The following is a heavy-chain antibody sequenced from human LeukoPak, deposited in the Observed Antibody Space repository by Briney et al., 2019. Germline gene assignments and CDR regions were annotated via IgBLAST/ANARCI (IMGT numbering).Heavy chain of an antibody. CDR2: ISGSGGST. CDR1: GFTFSSYA. CDR3: AKDPPNPYYYDSSGYYSSYYYYGMDV. V-gene: IGHV3-23*01. Sequence: GGSLRLSCAASGFTFSSYAMSWVRQAPGKGLEWVSAISGSGGSTYYADSVKGRFTISRDNSKNTLSLQMNSLRAEDTAVYYCAKDPPNPYYYDSSGYYSSYYYYGMDVWGQGTTVTVSS. D-gene: IGHD3-22*01. J-gene: IGHJ6*02.